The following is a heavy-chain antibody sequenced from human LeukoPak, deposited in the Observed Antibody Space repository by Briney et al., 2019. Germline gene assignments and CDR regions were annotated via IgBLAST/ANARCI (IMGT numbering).Heavy chain of an antibody. Sequence: PGGSLRLSCAASGFTFSTFGMHWVRQAPGKGLEWVAVISDDGSNKYYVDSVKGRFTISRDNSKNTLYLQMDSLRAEDTAVYYCAKEGGSSSSSSWCYWGQGTLVTVSS. CDR3: AKEGGSSSSSSWCY. CDR2: ISDDGSNK. CDR1: GFTFSTFG. D-gene: IGHD6-13*01. V-gene: IGHV3-30*18. J-gene: IGHJ4*02.